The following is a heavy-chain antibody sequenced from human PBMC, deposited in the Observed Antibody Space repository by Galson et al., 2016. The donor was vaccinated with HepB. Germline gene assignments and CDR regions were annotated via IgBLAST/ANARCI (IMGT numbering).Heavy chain of an antibody. CDR2: ISSDGYNK. J-gene: IGHJ6*02. D-gene: IGHD6-19*01. CDR1: GFTFSSYY. Sequence: SPRLSCAASGFTFSSYYMHWVRQAPGKGLEWVAVISSDGYNKHYANFVKGRFTISRDNSKSTLYLQMNSLRAEDTAAYYCATNKKTSAWVMGGLYYYYYGMALWGQGTTVTVSS. CDR3: ATNKKTSAWVMGGLYYYYYGMAL. V-gene: IGHV3-30*03.